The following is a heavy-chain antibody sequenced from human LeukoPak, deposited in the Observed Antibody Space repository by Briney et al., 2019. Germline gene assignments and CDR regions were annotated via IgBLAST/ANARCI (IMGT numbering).Heavy chain of an antibody. CDR3: ASIGVYDFWSGYYPVYWYFDL. J-gene: IGHJ2*01. V-gene: IGHV4-38-2*01. CDR2: IYHSGST. CDR1: GYSISSGYY. Sequence: KPSETLSLTCAVSGYSISSGYYWGWIRQPPGKGLEWIGGIYHSGSTYYNPSLKSRVTISVDTSKNQFSLKLSSVTAADTAVYYCASIGVYDFWSGYYPVYWYFDLWGRGTLVTVSS. D-gene: IGHD3-3*01.